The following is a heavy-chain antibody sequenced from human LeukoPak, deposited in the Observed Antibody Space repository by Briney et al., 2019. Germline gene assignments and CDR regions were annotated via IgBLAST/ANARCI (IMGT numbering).Heavy chain of an antibody. CDR2: INHSGST. CDR3: ARARPWGYYYYMDV. J-gene: IGHJ6*03. V-gene: IGHV4-34*01. D-gene: IGHD7-27*01. Sequence: SETLSLTCAVYGGSFSGYYWSWIRQPPGKGLEWIGEINHSGSTNYNPSLKSRVTISVDTSKNQFSLKLSSVTAADTAVYYCARARPWGYYYYMDVWGKGTTVTVSS. CDR1: GGSFSGYY.